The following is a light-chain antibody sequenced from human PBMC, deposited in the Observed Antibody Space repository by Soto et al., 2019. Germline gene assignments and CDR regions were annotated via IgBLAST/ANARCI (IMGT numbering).Light chain of an antibody. V-gene: IGLV2-11*01. CDR2: DVS. Sequence: QSVLTQPASVSGSPGQSITISCTGTSSDVGGYNYVSWYQQHQGKAPQLIIYDVSRRPSGVPDRFSGSKSGNTASLTISGLQAEDEADYYCCSYAGSYTYVFGTGTKVTVL. CDR3: CSYAGSYTYV. CDR1: SSDVGGYNY. J-gene: IGLJ1*01.